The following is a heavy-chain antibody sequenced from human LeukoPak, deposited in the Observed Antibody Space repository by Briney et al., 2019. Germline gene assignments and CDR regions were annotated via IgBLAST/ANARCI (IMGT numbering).Heavy chain of an antibody. V-gene: IGHV4-4*09. J-gene: IGHJ4*02. D-gene: IGHD6-13*01. CDR2: IYSSGST. Sequence: SETLSLTCTVSGGSISSYYWNWIRQPPGKGLEWIGYIYSSGSTNYNPSLKSRVAMSVDTSKNQFSLKLSSVTAADTAVYYCARLGAAAYYPFDYWGQGILVTVSS. CDR3: ARLGAAAYYPFDY. CDR1: GGSISSYY.